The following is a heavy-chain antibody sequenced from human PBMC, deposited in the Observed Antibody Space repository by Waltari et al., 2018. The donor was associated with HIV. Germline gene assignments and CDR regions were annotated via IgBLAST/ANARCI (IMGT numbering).Heavy chain of an antibody. CDR2: INGQGSST. Sequence: EVQLVESGGGLVQPGGSLRLSCAASGFTFSSAWMHWVRQAPGKGLVWVSRINGQGSSTDYAHSIKRRFTISRDNAKNTLYLQVNSLRAEDTAVYVCARDAALFDWGQGTLVTVSS. V-gene: IGHV3-74*01. J-gene: IGHJ4*02. CDR3: ARDAALFD. D-gene: IGHD3-10*02. CDR1: GFTFSSAW.